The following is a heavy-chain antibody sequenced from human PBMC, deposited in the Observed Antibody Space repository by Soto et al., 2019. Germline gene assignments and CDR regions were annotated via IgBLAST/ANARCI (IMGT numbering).Heavy chain of an antibody. Sequence: QVQLVQSGAEVKKPGSSVKVSCKASGGTFSSYTISWVRQAPGQGLEWMGRIIPILGIANYAQKFQGRVTIAAEKCTSTGYVERSSLRSEDTAVYCCAREPGGGYCSGGSCRGNWFDPWGQGTLVTVSS. J-gene: IGHJ5*02. V-gene: IGHV1-69*08. CDR1: GGTFSSYT. CDR2: IIPILGIA. D-gene: IGHD2-15*01. CDR3: AREPGGGYCSGGSCRGNWFDP.